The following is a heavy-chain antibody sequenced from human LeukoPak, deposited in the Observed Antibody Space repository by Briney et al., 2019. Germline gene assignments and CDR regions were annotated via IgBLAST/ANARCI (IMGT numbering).Heavy chain of an antibody. CDR1: GYTFTGYY. CDR3: ARDLGDSSGYSPPAEYFQH. D-gene: IGHD3-22*01. V-gene: IGHV1-2*02. CDR2: VHPNSGGT. J-gene: IGHJ1*01. Sequence: ASVKVSCKASGYTFTGYYMHWVRQAPGQWLEWMGLVHPNSGGTNYAQKFQGRVSMTRDTSISTAYMELSRLRSDDTAVYYCARDLGDSSGYSPPAEYFQHWGQGTLVTVSS.